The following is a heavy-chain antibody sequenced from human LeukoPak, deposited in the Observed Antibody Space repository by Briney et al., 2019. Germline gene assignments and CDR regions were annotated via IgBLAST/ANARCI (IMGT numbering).Heavy chain of an antibody. Sequence: PSETLSLTCTVSGGSSSSHYWSWIRQPPGKGLEWSGYIYYSGSTTYNPSLKSRVTISVDTSKNQFPLKLSSVTAADTAVYYCARVKQQLVPYYYYYMDVWGKGTTVTVSS. CDR2: IYYSGST. J-gene: IGHJ6*03. V-gene: IGHV4-59*11. CDR1: GGSSSSHY. D-gene: IGHD6-13*01. CDR3: ARVKQQLVPYYYYYMDV.